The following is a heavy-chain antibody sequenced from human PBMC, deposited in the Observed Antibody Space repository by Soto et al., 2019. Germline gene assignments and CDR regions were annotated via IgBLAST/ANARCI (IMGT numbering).Heavy chain of an antibody. J-gene: IGHJ4*02. CDR2: INWNGGST. Sequence: PGGSLRLSCAASGFTFDDYGMSWVRQAPGKGLEWVSGINWNGGSTGYADSVKGQFTISRDNAKNSLYLQMNSLRAEDTALYYCARWWDFGVVARPFDYWGQGTLVTVSS. CDR3: ARWWDFGVVARPFDY. D-gene: IGHD3-3*01. V-gene: IGHV3-20*04. CDR1: GFTFDDYG.